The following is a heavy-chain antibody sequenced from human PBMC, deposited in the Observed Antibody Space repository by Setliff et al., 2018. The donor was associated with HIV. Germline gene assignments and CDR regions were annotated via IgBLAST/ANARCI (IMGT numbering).Heavy chain of an antibody. J-gene: IGHJ3*02. D-gene: IGHD5-18*01. CDR2: IDNDGRDT. V-gene: IGHV3-74*01. CDR1: GFTFRDYW. CDR3: ARDQGYKYGDVFDI. Sequence: SLKISCAGSGFTFRDYWVHWVRQTPGKGLVWVARIDNDGRDTDYADFVGGRFTISRDNTKNTLFLHMKSLRAEDMAVYYCARDQGYKYGDVFDIWGRGTKVTVSS.